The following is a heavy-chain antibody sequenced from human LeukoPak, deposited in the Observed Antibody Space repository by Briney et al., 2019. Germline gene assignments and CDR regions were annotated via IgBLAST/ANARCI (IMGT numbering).Heavy chain of an antibody. J-gene: IGHJ4*02. CDR1: GFTFSSYS. CDR3: ARAGFTFSDYFGSFFDY. CDR2: ISSSSSYI. Sequence: GGSLRLSCAASGFTFSSYSMNWVRQAPGKGLEWVSPISSSSSYIYYADSVKGRFTISRDNAKNSLYLQMNSLRAEDTAVYYCARAGFTFSDYFGSFFDYWGQGTLVTVSS. D-gene: IGHD3-10*01. V-gene: IGHV3-21*01.